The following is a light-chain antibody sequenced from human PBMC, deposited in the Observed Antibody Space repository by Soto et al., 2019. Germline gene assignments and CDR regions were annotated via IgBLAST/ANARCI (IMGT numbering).Light chain of an antibody. V-gene: IGKV3-15*01. J-gene: IGKJ4*01. Sequence: EIVMTQSPATLSVSPGDRATLSCRASQSVSSNLAWYQQKPGQAPRLLIYGASTMATGIPARFSRSGSGTELTLTNSSLQSEDFAVYYCQQYNNWPPLTFGGGTKVEIK. CDR3: QQYNNWPPLT. CDR2: GAS. CDR1: QSVSSN.